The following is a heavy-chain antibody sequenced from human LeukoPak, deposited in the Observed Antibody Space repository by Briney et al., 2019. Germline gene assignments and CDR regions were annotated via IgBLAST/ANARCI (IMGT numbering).Heavy chain of an antibody. Sequence: GGSLRLSCAASGFIFRDHSMHWARQIPGKGLVWVSRINPDGSTNYADSVKGRFTIYRDNAKNTLYLQMKSLRVDDSSLYFCVRALGGGDDYWGQGTLVTVSS. CDR2: INPDGST. D-gene: IGHD3-16*01. CDR1: GFIFRDHS. CDR3: VRALGGGDDY. J-gene: IGHJ4*02. V-gene: IGHV3-74*01.